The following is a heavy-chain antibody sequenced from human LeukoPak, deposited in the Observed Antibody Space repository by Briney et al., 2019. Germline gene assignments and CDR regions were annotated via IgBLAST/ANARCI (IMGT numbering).Heavy chain of an antibody. CDR2: ISGCGGST. D-gene: IGHD3-9*01. CDR3: AKSLGRYFDWLLDLDY. Sequence: GGSLRLSCAASGFTFSSYAMSWVRQAPGKGLEWVSAISGCGGSTYYADSVKGRFTISRDNSKNTLYLQMNSLRAEDTAVYYCAKSLGRYFDWLLDLDYWGQGTLVTVSS. CDR1: GFTFSSYA. J-gene: IGHJ4*02. V-gene: IGHV3-23*01.